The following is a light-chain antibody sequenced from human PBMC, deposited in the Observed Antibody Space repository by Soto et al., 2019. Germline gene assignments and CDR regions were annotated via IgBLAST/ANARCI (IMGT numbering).Light chain of an antibody. CDR3: QQFAGSPRT. J-gene: IGKJ2*01. V-gene: IGKV3-20*01. Sequence: EIVLTQSPGTLSLSPGERATLSCRASESVSGSYLAWYQQKPGQAPRLLIRGASIRATAIPDRFSASGSGTDFTLTISRLEPDDFAVYYCQQFAGSPRTVGPGTRLEIK. CDR1: ESVSGSY. CDR2: GAS.